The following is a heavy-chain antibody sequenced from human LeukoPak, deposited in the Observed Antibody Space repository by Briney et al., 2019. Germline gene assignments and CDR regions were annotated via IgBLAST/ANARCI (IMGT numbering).Heavy chain of an antibody. D-gene: IGHD5-24*01. CDR2: IYSGGST. V-gene: IGHV3-53*05. CDR3: ARDVRDGYNNGFDY. CDR1: GFTVSSNY. J-gene: IGHJ5*01. Sequence: QPGGSLRLSCAASGFTVSSNYMSWVRQAPGKGLEWVSVIYSGGSTYYADSVKGRFTISRDNSKNTLYLQMNSLRAEDTAVYYCARDVRDGYNNGFDYWGQGTLVTVSS.